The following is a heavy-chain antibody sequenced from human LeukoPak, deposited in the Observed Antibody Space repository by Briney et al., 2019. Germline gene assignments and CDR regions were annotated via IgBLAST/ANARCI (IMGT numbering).Heavy chain of an antibody. V-gene: IGHV1-69*13. J-gene: IGHJ4*02. CDR3: AGGAGVVPAAPFDY. D-gene: IGHD2-2*01. CDR2: IIPIFGTA. CDR1: GGTFSNYA. Sequence: ASVKVSCKASGGTFSNYAISWVRQAPGQGLEWMGGIIPIFGTANYAQKFQGRVTITADESTSTAYMELSSLRSEDTAVYYCAGGAGVVPAAPFDYWGQGTLVTVSS.